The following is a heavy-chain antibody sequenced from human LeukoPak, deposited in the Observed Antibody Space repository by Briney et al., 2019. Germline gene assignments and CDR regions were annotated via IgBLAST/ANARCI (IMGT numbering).Heavy chain of an antibody. CDR3: ARGRSPRGYYYGMDV. J-gene: IGHJ6*02. Sequence: GGSLRLSCAASGFSFSSYVMHWVRQAPGKGLEYVSAISSNGGETYYADSVKGRFTISRDNSKNALYLQMGSLRAEDMVVYYCARGRSPRGYYYGMDVWGQGTTVTVS. V-gene: IGHV3-64*02. CDR2: ISSNGGET. D-gene: IGHD1-26*01. CDR1: GFSFSSYV.